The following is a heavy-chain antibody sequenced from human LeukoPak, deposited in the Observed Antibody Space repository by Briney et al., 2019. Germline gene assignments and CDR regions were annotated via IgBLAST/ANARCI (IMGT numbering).Heavy chain of an antibody. V-gene: IGHV4-39*01. D-gene: IGHD6-19*01. CDR2: IYYSGST. J-gene: IGHJ4*02. CDR1: GGSIGISYY. Sequence: SETLSLTCTVSGGSIGISYYWGWIRQPPGKGLEWIGSIYYSGSTYYNPSLKSRVTISVDTSKNQFSLKLSSVTAADTAVYYCARHFAGYQWPYYFDYWGQGTLVTVSS. CDR3: ARHFAGYQWPYYFDY.